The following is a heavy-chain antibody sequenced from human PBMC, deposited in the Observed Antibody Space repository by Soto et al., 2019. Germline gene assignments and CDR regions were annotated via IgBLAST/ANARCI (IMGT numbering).Heavy chain of an antibody. D-gene: IGHD3-10*01. CDR1: AYSLTSYW. J-gene: IGHJ4*02. CDR3: ARLNGYTSVWFGDFDY. CDR2: IHTDDSDT. Sequence: GESLKISCQGPAYSLTSYWIAWVRQMPGKGLEWMGVIHTDDSDTTYSPSFQGQVTISVDKSVSTAYLQWSSLRASDTAMYYCARLNGYTSVWFGDFDYWGQGTLVTVSS. V-gene: IGHV5-51*01.